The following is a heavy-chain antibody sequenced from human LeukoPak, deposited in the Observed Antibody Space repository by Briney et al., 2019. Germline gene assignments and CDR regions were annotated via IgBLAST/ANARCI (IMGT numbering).Heavy chain of an antibody. Sequence: GGSLRLSRAASGFTFSGSAMHWVRQASGKGLEWVGRIRSKANSYATAYAASVKGRFTISRDDSKNTAYLQMNSLKTEDTAVYYCTRGDDSGSYYGYYYYMDVWGKGTTVTVSS. CDR3: TRGDDSGSYYGYYYYMDV. V-gene: IGHV3-73*01. CDR1: GFTFSGSA. CDR2: IRSKANSYAT. J-gene: IGHJ6*03. D-gene: IGHD1-26*01.